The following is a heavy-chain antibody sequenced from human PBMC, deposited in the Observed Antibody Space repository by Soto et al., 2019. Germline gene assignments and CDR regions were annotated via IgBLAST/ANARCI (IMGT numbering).Heavy chain of an antibody. D-gene: IGHD5-12*01. CDR1: GGSFSGYS. CDR3: ARAPHIVDMGRPFDY. V-gene: IGHV4-34*01. J-gene: IGHJ4*02. Sequence: PSETLSLTCAVYGGSFSGYSWNWIRQPPGKGLEWIGEINHSGSTNYNPSLKSRVTISLDTSKNQFSLRLTSLTAADTAVYFCARAPHIVDMGRPFDYWGQGILVTVSS. CDR2: INHSGST.